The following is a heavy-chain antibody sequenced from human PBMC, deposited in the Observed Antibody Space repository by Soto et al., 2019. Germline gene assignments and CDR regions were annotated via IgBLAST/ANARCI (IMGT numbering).Heavy chain of an antibody. CDR2: ISSTSSTI. V-gene: IGHV3-48*02. Sequence: EVQLVESGGGLVQLGGYLRLSCAASGFTFSSCSMNWVRQAPGKGLEWLSYISSTSSTIYYADSVKGRFTISRDNAKNSLYLQMNSLRDEDTAVYYCASGPDAADYWGQGTLVTVSS. J-gene: IGHJ4*02. D-gene: IGHD6-25*01. CDR3: ASGPDAADY. CDR1: GFTFSSCS.